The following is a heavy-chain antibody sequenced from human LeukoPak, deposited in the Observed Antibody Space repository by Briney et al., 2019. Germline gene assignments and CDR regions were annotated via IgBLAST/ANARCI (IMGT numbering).Heavy chain of an antibody. CDR3: AKGHDSGYYYGMDV. D-gene: IGHD3-3*01. CDR2: ISYDGSNK. J-gene: IGHJ6*02. CDR1: GFTFSSYG. V-gene: IGHV3-30*18. Sequence: GGSLRLSCAASGFTFSSYGMHWVRQAPGKGLEWVAVISYDGSNKYYADSVKGRFTISRDNSKNTLYLQMNSLRAEDTAVYYCAKGHDSGYYYGMDVWGQGTTVTVSS.